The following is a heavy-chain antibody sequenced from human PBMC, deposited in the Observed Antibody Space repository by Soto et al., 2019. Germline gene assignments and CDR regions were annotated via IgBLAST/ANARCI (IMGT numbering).Heavy chain of an antibody. CDR3: AKVREDSSGYFDY. CDR2: ISGSGGST. Sequence: EVQLLESGGGLVQPGGSLRLSCAASGFTFSSYAMSWVRQAPGEGLEWVSAISGSGGSTYYADSVKGRFTISRDNSKNTLYLQMNSLRAEDTAVYYCAKVREDSSGYFDYWGQGTLVTVSS. V-gene: IGHV3-23*01. CDR1: GFTFSSYA. J-gene: IGHJ4*02. D-gene: IGHD3-22*01.